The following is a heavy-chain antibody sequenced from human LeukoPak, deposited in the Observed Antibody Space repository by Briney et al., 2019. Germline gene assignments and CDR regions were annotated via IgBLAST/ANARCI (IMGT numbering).Heavy chain of an antibody. CDR1: GYIFTGYY. J-gene: IGHJ4*02. CDR2: IKPNSGGT. CDR3: ARDQSGSYDY. D-gene: IGHD1-26*01. Sequence: ASVTVTFKSSGYIFTGYYLHWVRPPPGQGLEGRGWIKPNSGGTNYAQKFQGRVTINRETSINTAYMELSSLRSDDTAVYYCARDQSGSYDYGGQGNRVTVTS. V-gene: IGHV1-2*02.